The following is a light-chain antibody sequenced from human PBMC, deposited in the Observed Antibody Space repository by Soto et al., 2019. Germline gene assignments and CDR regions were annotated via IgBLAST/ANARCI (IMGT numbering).Light chain of an antibody. Sequence: DIPLTQSPSFRSPYIGESVTITCRASQVISTSLAWYQVKPGKAPKLLIYAASTLESGVPSRFSATVSGTEFSLTITSLQPEDFATYYCQQYENLPTFGQGTRLEIK. CDR2: AAS. CDR3: QQYENLPT. J-gene: IGKJ5*01. CDR1: QVISTS. V-gene: IGKV1-9*01.